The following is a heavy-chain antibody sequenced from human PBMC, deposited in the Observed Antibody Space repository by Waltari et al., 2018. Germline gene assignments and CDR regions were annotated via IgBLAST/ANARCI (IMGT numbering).Heavy chain of an antibody. CDR1: GGPLSSSNW. V-gene: IGHV4-4*02. CDR2: VYHSGST. CDR3: ASYRGRDAFDI. Sequence: QVQLPESGPGLVTPSGTLYLTCAVSGGPLSSSNWWSWVRQPPGKGLEWIGEVYHSGSTNYNPSLKSRVTISVDKSKNQFSLKLSSVTAADTAVYYCASYRGRDAFDIWGQGTMVTVSS. D-gene: IGHD3-10*01. J-gene: IGHJ3*02.